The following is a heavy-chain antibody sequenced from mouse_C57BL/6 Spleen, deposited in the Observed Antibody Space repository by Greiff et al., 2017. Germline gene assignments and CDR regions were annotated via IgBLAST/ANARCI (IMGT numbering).Heavy chain of an antibody. CDR1: GFNIKDDY. Sequence: EVQLLQSGAELVRPGASVKLSCTASGFNIKDDYMHWVKQRPEQGLEWIGWIDPENGDTEYASKFQGKATITADTSSNTAYLQLSSLTSEDTAVYYCTPYSSGYGYWGQGTTLTVSS. D-gene: IGHD3-2*02. CDR3: TPYSSGYGY. CDR2: IDPENGDT. J-gene: IGHJ2*01. V-gene: IGHV14-4*01.